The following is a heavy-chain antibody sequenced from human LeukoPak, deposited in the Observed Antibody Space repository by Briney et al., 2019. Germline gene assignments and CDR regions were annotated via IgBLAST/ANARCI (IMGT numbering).Heavy chain of an antibody. J-gene: IGHJ4*02. D-gene: IGHD3-22*01. V-gene: IGHV1-46*01. CDR3: AREQTSGYRVPGHMTRFDY. CDR2: INPSGGST. CDR1: GYTFTSYY. Sequence: ASVKVSCKASGYTFTSYYMHWVRQAPGQGLEWMGIINPSGGSTSYAQKFQGRVTMTRDTSTSTVYMELSSLRSEDTAVYYCAREQTSGYRVPGHMTRFDYWGQGTLVTVSS.